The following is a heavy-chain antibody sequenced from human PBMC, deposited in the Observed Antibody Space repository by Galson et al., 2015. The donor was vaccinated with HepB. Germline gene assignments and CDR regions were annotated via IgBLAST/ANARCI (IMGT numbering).Heavy chain of an antibody. V-gene: IGHV3-7*03. CDR2: IKQDGSEK. CDR3: ARVGALDPQTTSRYYYYYYGMDV. Sequence: SLRLSCVASGFTLSSYWMSWVRQAPGKGLEWVANIKQDGSEKYYVDSVKGRFTISRDNAKNSLYLQMNSLRAEDTAVYYCARVGALDPQTTSRYYYYYYGMDVWGQGTTVTVSS. CDR1: GFTLSSYW. J-gene: IGHJ6*02. D-gene: IGHD1-14*01.